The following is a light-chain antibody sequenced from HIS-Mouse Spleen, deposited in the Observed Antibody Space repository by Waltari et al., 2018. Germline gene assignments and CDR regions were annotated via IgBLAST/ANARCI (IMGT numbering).Light chain of an antibody. V-gene: IGKV1-9*01. CDR2: AAS. CDR3: QQLNSYPPT. CDR1: QGISSY. Sequence: DIQLTQSPSFLSASVGDRVTITCRASQGISSYLAWYQQKPGKAPKLLIYAASTLQSGVPSMFRGSGSVTEFTRTISSLQREDFATYYCQQLNSYPPTFGQGTKVEIK. J-gene: IGKJ1*01.